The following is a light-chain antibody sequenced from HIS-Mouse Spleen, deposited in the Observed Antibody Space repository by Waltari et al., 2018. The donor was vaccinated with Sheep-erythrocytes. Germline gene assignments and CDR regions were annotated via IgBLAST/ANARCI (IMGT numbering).Light chain of an antibody. CDR1: QDISNY. CDR3: QQYDNLPLT. Sequence: DIQMTQSPSSLSASVGDRVTITCQASQDISNYLNSYQQKPGKAPKLLIYDASNLETGVPSRFSGSGSGTDFTFTISSLQPEDIATYYYQQYDNLPLTFGGGTKVEIK. J-gene: IGKJ4*01. V-gene: IGKV1-33*01. CDR2: DAS.